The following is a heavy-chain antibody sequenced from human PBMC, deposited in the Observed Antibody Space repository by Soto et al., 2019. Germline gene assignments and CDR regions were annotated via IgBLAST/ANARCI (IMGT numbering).Heavy chain of an antibody. CDR2: TYYRSKWYN. J-gene: IGHJ5*02. V-gene: IGHV6-1*01. CDR1: GDSVSSNSAA. CDR3: ARSEYDFWSGYYTFTAPGWFDP. D-gene: IGHD3-3*01. Sequence: SQTLSLTCAISGDSVSSNSAAWNWIRQSPSRGLEWLGRTYYRSKWYNDYAVSVKSRITINPDTSKNQFSLQLNSVTPEDMAVYYCARSEYDFWSGYYTFTAPGWFDPWGQGTLVTVSS.